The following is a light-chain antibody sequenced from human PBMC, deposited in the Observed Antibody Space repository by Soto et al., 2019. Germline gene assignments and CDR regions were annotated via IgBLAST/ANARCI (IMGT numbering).Light chain of an antibody. CDR1: QGISSR. Sequence: DIQMTQSPSSVSASVGDRVTITCRAIQGISSRLAWYQQMPGKAPNLLIYAASNLQSGVPSRFSGSRSDTDFILTIGSLQPEDFSTYYCQQANSFPLTFGGGTKVEIK. CDR3: QQANSFPLT. V-gene: IGKV1-12*01. J-gene: IGKJ4*01. CDR2: AAS.